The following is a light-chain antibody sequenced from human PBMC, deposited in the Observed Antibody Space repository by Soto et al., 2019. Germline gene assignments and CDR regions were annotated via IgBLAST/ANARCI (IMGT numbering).Light chain of an antibody. V-gene: IGLV1-44*01. CDR2: GNN. CDR1: SSNIGTNT. CDR3: AAWDDSLNGFVV. J-gene: IGLJ2*01. Sequence: QSVLTQPPAASGTPGQRVTISCSGSSSNIGTNTVDWYQRLPGTAPKLLTYGNNQRPSGVPDRFSGSKSGTSASLAISGLQSEDEADYYCAAWDDSLNGFVVFGGGTKLTVL.